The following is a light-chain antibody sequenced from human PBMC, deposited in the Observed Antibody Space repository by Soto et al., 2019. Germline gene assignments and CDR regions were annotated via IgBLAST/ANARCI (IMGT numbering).Light chain of an antibody. CDR2: QAS. CDR3: QQQEAYPRT. J-gene: IGKJ1*01. V-gene: IGKV1-5*03. CDR1: QNINVW. Sequence: DIRMTQSPSTLSASIGDRVTITCRASQNINVWLAWYQQKPGKAPKFLIYQASTLQSGVPSRFSGSGSGTEFTLTISSLQPDDFATYYCQQQEAYPRTFGQGTKVEIK.